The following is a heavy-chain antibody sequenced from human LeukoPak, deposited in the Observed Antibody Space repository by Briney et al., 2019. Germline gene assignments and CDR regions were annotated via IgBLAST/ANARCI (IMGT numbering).Heavy chain of an antibody. CDR2: IYHGGAT. CDR1: GYSLSSGYY. J-gene: IGHJ4*02. V-gene: IGHV4-38-2*02. Sequence: SETLSLTCTVSGYSLSSGYYWGWIRQSPEKGLEWIRSIYHGGATYYNPSLKSRVTISVDTSKNQFSLKVTSVTAADTAVYYCARDLGMAGIAPVDYWGQGTLVTVSS. D-gene: IGHD6-19*01. CDR3: ARDLGMAGIAPVDY.